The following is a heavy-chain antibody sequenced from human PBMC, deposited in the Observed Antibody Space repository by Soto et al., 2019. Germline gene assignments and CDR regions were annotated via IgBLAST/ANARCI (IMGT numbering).Heavy chain of an antibody. V-gene: IGHV3-30*18. CDR3: AKDVETYNWTPRSLDY. Sequence: GGSLRLSCAASGFTFSSYGMHWVRQAPGKGLEWVAVISYDGSNKYYADSVKGRFTISRDNSKNTLYLQMNSLRAEDTAVYYCAKDVETYNWTPRSLDYSGQATLVTAP. CDR1: GFTFSSYG. J-gene: IGHJ4*02. D-gene: IGHD1-20*01. CDR2: ISYDGSNK.